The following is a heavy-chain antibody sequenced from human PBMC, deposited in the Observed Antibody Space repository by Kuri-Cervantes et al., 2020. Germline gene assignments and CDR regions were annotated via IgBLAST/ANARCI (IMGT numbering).Heavy chain of an antibody. V-gene: IGHV3-23*01. CDR1: GFTFSSYA. Sequence: GESLKISCAASGFTFSSYAMSWVRQAPGKGLEWVSAISGSGGSTYYADSVKGRFTISRDNSKNTLYLQMNSLRAEDTAVYYCAKENDVVVVAAFIDYWGQGTLVTVSS. CDR3: AKENDVVVVAAFIDY. J-gene: IGHJ4*02. D-gene: IGHD2-15*01. CDR2: ISGSGGST.